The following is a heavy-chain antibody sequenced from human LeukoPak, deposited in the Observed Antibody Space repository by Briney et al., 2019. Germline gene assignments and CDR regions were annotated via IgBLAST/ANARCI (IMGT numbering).Heavy chain of an antibody. CDR1: GYTSTGYY. D-gene: IGHD1-26*01. V-gene: IGHV1-2*06. J-gene: IGHJ4*02. CDR3: ARVGGSYPYDFDY. CDR2: INPNSGGT. Sequence: ASVKVSCKASGYTSTGYYMHWVRQAPGQGLEWMGRINPNSGGTNYAQKFQGRVTMTRDTSISTAYMELSRLRSDDMAVYYCARVGGSYPYDFDYWGQGTLVTVSS.